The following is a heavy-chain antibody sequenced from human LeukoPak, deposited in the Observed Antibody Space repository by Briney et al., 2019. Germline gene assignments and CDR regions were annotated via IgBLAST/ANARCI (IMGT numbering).Heavy chain of an antibody. CDR2: ISYDGSNK. V-gene: IGHV3-30-3*01. J-gene: IGHJ4*02. Sequence: PGGSPRLSCAASGFTFSSYAMHWVRQAPGKGLEWVAVISYDGSNKYYADSVKGRFTISRDNSKNTLYLQMNSLRAEDTAVYYCATLVGARDYWGQGILVTVSS. CDR3: ATLVGARDY. CDR1: GFTFSSYA. D-gene: IGHD1-26*01.